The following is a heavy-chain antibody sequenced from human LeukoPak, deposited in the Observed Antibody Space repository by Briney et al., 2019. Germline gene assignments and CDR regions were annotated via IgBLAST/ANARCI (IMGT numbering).Heavy chain of an antibody. CDR2: IRYDGSNK. J-gene: IGHJ6*03. CDR1: GFTFSSYG. CDR3: AKDFADYYGSGSPIDYYYMDV. Sequence: PGGSLRLSCAASGFTFSSYGMHWVRQAPGKGLEWVAFIRYDGSNKYYADSVKGRFTISRDNSKNTLYLQMNSLRAEDTAVYYCAKDFADYYGSGSPIDYYYMDVWXKGTTVTVSS. D-gene: IGHD3-10*01. V-gene: IGHV3-30*02.